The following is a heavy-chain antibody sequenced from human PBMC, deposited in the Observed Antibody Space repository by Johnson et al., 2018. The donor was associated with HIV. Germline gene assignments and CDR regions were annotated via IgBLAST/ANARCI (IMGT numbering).Heavy chain of an antibody. CDR2: ISSSGSTI. CDR3: ARSKDCSGGSCPDAFDI. J-gene: IGHJ3*02. V-gene: IGHV3-11*04. Sequence: QVQLVESGGGLVKPGGSLRLSCVASGFTFSDYYMTWVRQAPGKGLEWVSYISSSGSTIYSADSVKGRFTISRYNAKNSLYLQMNSLRAEDTAVYYCARSKDCSGGSCPDAFDIWGQGTMLIVSS. CDR1: GFTFSDYY. D-gene: IGHD2-15*01.